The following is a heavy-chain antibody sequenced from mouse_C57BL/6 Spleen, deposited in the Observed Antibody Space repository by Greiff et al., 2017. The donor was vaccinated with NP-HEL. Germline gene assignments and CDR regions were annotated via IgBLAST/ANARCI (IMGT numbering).Heavy chain of an antibody. V-gene: IGHV5-9*01. CDR2: ISGGGGNT. CDR3: ARQRGGNYGSSYGFAY. D-gene: IGHD1-1*01. J-gene: IGHJ3*01. Sequence: VQLKESGGGLVKPGGSLKLSCAASGFTFSSYTMSWVRQTPEKRLEWVATISGGGGNTYYPDSVKGRFTISRDNAKNTLYLQMSSLRSEDTALYYCARQRGGNYGSSYGFAYWGQGTLVTVSA. CDR1: GFTFSSYT.